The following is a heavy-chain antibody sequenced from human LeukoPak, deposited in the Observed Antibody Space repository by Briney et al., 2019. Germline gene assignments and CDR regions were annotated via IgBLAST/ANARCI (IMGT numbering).Heavy chain of an antibody. D-gene: IGHD1-26*01. J-gene: IGHJ4*02. V-gene: IGHV3-23*01. CDR2: ISGSGGST. CDR1: GFTFSSYA. CDR3: ARGHPGSYGIDY. Sequence: LSGGSLRLSCAASGFTFSSYAMSWVRQAPGKGLEWVSAISGSGGSTYYADSVKGRFTISRDNSKNTLYLQMNSLRAEDTAVYYCARGHPGSYGIDYWGQGTLVTVSS.